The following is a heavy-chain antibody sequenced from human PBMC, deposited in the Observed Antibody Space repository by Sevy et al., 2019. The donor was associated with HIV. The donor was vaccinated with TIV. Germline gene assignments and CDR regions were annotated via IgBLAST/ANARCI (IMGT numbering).Heavy chain of an antibody. J-gene: IGHJ5*02. Sequence: SETLSLTCAVYGGSFSGYYWSGIRQPPGKGLEWIGEINHSGSTNYNPSLKSRVTISVDTSKNQFSLKLSSVTAADTAVYYCARGSGIAVAGTADDNWFDPWGQGTLVTVSS. CDR1: GGSFSGYY. D-gene: IGHD6-19*01. CDR3: ARGSGIAVAGTADDNWFDP. CDR2: INHSGST. V-gene: IGHV4-34*01.